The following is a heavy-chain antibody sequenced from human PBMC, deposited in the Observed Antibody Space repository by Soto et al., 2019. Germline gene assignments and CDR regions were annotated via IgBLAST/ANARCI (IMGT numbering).Heavy chain of an antibody. Sequence: PGGSLRLSCAASGFTFSSYDMHWVRQATGKGLEWVSAIGTAGDTYYPGSVKGRFTISRENAKNSLYLQMNSLRAGDTAVYYCARGYYDSSGYYSDAFDIWGQGTMVTVSS. CDR1: GFTFSSYD. D-gene: IGHD3-22*01. J-gene: IGHJ3*02. CDR3: ARGYYDSSGYYSDAFDI. CDR2: IGTAGDT. V-gene: IGHV3-13*01.